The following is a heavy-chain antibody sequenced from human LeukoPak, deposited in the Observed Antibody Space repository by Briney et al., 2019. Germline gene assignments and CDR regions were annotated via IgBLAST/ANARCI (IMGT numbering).Heavy chain of an antibody. Sequence: PGGSLRLSCAASGFTFSSYGMHWVRQAPGKGLEWVAFIRYDGSNKYYADSVKGRFTISRDNSKNTLYLQMNSLRAEDTAEYYCAKDEFFDGYCSSTSCSVGPFDYWGQGTLVTVSS. V-gene: IGHV3-30*02. CDR3: AKDEFFDGYCSSTSCSVGPFDY. CDR1: GFTFSSYG. CDR2: IRYDGSNK. D-gene: IGHD2-2*03. J-gene: IGHJ4*02.